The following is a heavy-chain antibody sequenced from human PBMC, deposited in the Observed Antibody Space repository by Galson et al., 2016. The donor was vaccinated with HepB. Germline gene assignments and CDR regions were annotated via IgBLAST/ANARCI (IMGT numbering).Heavy chain of an antibody. Sequence: SLRLSCAASGFTFDDYAMRWVRQAPGKGLEWVSGISWNSGGRDYADSVKGRFTISRDNAKNSLYLHMNSLRVEDTAMYFCTKDTTKGWGSGDYWGQGTLVTVSS. J-gene: IGHJ4*02. CDR2: ISWNSGGR. D-gene: IGHD3-16*01. V-gene: IGHV3-9*01. CDR1: GFTFDDYA. CDR3: TKDTTKGWGSGDY.